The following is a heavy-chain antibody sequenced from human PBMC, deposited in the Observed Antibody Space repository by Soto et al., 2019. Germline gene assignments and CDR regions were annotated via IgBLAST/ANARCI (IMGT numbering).Heavy chain of an antibody. J-gene: IGHJ3*02. CDR2: ISYTGGNE. V-gene: IGHV3-30*18. D-gene: IGHD3-22*01. CDR3: AKDLFGGRYYDSSGYYDAVDI. CDR1: GFIFSDFG. Sequence: QVHLVESGGGVVQPGGSLRLSCAASGFIFSDFGMHWVRQAPGKGLEWVAVISYTGGNEYYVDSVKGRFTISRDKSKNTLFLQMNRLRAEDTAMYYCAKDLFGGRYYDSSGYYDAVDIWGQGTMVIVS.